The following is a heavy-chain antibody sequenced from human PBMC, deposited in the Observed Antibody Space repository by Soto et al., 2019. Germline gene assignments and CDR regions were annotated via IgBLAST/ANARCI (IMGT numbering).Heavy chain of an antibody. CDR3: ARVDILTVYGFMDV. CDR2: IYYSGST. J-gene: IGHJ6*02. D-gene: IGHD3-9*01. Sequence: SETLSLTCTVSGDSIRSGNHYWSWIRQPPGKGLEWIGYIYYSGSTYYSPSLKSRVTISVDTSKNQFSLKLNSVTAADTAVYYCARVDILTVYGFMDVWGQGTTVTVSS. CDR1: GDSIRSGNHY. V-gene: IGHV4-30-4*01.